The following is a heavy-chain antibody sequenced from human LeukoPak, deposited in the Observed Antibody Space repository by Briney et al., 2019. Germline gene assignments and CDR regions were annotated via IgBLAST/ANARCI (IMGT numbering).Heavy chain of an antibody. CDR2: IIPIFGTA. CDR1: GGTFSSHA. V-gene: IGHV1-69*13. CDR3: AREGGYSYGPPGY. D-gene: IGHD5-18*01. J-gene: IGHJ4*02. Sequence: ASVKVSCTASGGTFSSHAISWVRRAPGQGLEWMGGIIPIFGTANYAQKFQGRVTITADESTSTAYMELSSLRSEDTAVYYCAREGGYSYGPPGYWGQGTLVTVSS.